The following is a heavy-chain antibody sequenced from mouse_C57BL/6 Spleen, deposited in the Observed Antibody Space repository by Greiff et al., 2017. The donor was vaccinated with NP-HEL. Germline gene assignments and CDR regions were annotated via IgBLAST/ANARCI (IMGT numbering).Heavy chain of an antibody. CDR2: IRNKANGYTT. CDR1: GFTFTDYY. Sequence: EVKLVESGGGLVHPGGSLSLSCAASGFTFTDYYMSWVRQPPGKALEWLGFIRNKANGYTTEYSASVKGRFTISRDNSQSILYLQMNALRAEDSATYYCARSPLRYFDVWGTGTTVTVSS. J-gene: IGHJ1*03. V-gene: IGHV7-3*01. CDR3: ARSPLRYFDV.